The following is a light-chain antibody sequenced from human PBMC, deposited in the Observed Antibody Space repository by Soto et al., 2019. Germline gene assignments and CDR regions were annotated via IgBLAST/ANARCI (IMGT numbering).Light chain of an antibody. J-gene: IGKJ1*01. CDR1: QSVRSSY. CDR3: HQYGSSQT. CDR2: GTS. Sequence: EIVLTQSPGTLSLSPGARATLSCRASQSVRSSYFAWYQQKPGQAPRLLIYGTSSRAAGIADRFSGFGSGTDLTLTISRLEPEDSAVYYCHQYGSSQTFGQGTKVEIK. V-gene: IGKV3-20*01.